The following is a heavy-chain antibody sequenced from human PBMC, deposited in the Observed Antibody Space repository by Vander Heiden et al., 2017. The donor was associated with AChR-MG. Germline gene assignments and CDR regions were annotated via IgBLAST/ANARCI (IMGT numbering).Heavy chain of an antibody. J-gene: IGHJ4*02. Sequence: EVQLVESGGGLVQPGGSLRLSCVASGFTFFSYWMNWVRQAPGKGLEWVASIKQDGSEKYYAASVKGRFTTSRDNAKNSVYLQMNSLRAEDTAVYYCATVRGEMATTGSDYWGQGSLVTVSS. V-gene: IGHV3-7*03. CDR1: GFTFFSYW. CDR3: ATVRGEMATTGSDY. CDR2: IKQDGSEK. D-gene: IGHD1-1*01.